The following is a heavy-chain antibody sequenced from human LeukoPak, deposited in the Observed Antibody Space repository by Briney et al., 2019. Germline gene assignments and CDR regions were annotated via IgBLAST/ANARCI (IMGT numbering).Heavy chain of an antibody. CDR3: AIYSNPYYYGIDV. J-gene: IGHJ6*02. V-gene: IGHV3-11*01. Sequence: GGSLRLSCAASGFTFSDYYMSWIRQAPGKGLEWVSYISSSGSTIYYADSVKGRFTISRDNAKNSLYLQMNSLRAEDTAVYYCAIYSNPYYYGIDVWGQGTTVTVSS. D-gene: IGHD4-11*01. CDR2: ISSSGSTI. CDR1: GFTFSDYY.